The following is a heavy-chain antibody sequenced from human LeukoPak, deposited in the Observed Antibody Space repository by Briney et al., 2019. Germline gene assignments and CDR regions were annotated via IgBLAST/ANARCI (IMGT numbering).Heavy chain of an antibody. Sequence: PGGSLRLSCGASGFTFSRYGMHWVRQAPGKGLEWVAIIWYDGSNKYYADSVKGRFTISRDNSKNTLYLQMNSLRAEDTAVYYCARDSSTTVTGVFDIWGQGTMVTVSS. CDR1: GFTFSRYG. V-gene: IGHV3-33*01. CDR3: ARDSSTTVTGVFDI. CDR2: IWYDGSNK. D-gene: IGHD4-17*01. J-gene: IGHJ3*02.